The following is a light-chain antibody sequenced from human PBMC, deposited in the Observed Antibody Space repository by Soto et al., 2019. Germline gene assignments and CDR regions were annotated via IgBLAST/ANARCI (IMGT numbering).Light chain of an antibody. Sequence: DIQMTQSPSSVSASIGDRVTITCRASQDIGRRLAWFQQKPGKAPKYLIQAASSLQGGVPSTFSGSGSGTDFTLTINTLRPEDFATYYCLQVYSFPRTFGQGTKVEIK. CDR3: LQVYSFPRT. CDR1: QDIGRR. V-gene: IGKV1-12*01. CDR2: AAS. J-gene: IGKJ1*01.